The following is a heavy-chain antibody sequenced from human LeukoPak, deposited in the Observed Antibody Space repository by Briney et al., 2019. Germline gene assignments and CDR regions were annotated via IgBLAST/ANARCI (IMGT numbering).Heavy chain of an antibody. J-gene: IGHJ4*02. D-gene: IGHD3-3*01. CDR3: ARSYDFWSGYSFDY. CDR2: IYYSGST. CDR1: GGSISSYY. Sequence: SETLSLTCTVSGGSISSYYWSWIRQPPGKGLEWIGYIYYSGSTNYNPSLKSRVTISVDTSKNQFSLKLSSVTAADTAVYYCARSYDFWSGYSFDYWGQGTLVTVSS. V-gene: IGHV4-59*01.